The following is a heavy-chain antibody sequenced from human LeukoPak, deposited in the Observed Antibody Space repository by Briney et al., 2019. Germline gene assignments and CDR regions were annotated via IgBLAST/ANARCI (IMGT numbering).Heavy chain of an antibody. Sequence: GESLKISCKGSGYSFTSYWIAWVRQMPGKGLEWMGLTYPADSDTRYSPSFRGQVTISADKSISTAYLQWSSLKASDTAMYYCASGYSSSWDWYDPWGQGTLVTVSS. D-gene: IGHD6-13*01. V-gene: IGHV5-51*01. J-gene: IGHJ5*02. CDR1: GYSFTSYW. CDR2: TYPADSDT. CDR3: ASGYSSSWDWYDP.